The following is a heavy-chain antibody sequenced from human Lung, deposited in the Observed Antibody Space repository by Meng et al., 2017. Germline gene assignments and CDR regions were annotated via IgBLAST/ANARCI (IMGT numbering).Heavy chain of an antibody. D-gene: IGHD6-13*01. Sequence: QVRCVQSGAEVKKPRASVKVSCTVSGYTCPDYWLHWVRRAPGQGLEWMGRINPKSGDTHYAQRFQGRVTMTGDTSISTAYMELSGLRSDDTAMYYCARDEDISAAGKLFGDYWGQGTLVTVSS. CDR2: INPKSGDT. V-gene: IGHV1-2*06. J-gene: IGHJ4*02. CDR1: GYTCPDYW. CDR3: ARDEDISAAGKLFGDY.